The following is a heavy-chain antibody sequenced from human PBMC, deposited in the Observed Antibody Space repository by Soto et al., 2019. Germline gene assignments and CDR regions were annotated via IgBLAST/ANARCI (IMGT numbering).Heavy chain of an antibody. D-gene: IGHD6-6*01. Sequence: GASVKVSCKASAGNFSSYAISWVRQAPGQGLEWMGGIIPIFGTANYAQKFQGRVTITADESTSTAYMELSSLRSEDTAVYYCARGYTDSSSSGWFDPWGQGTLVTVSS. V-gene: IGHV1-69*13. CDR1: AGNFSSYA. CDR3: ARGYTDSSSSGWFDP. J-gene: IGHJ5*02. CDR2: IIPIFGTA.